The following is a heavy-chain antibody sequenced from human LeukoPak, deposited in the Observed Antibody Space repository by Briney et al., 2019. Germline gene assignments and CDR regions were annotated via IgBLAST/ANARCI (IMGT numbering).Heavy chain of an antibody. CDR1: GFTFSSYG. J-gene: IGHJ6*03. CDR2: IRYDGSNK. V-gene: IGHV3-30*02. D-gene: IGHD3-3*01. CDR3: AKGTDFWSGSYYMDV. Sequence: QPGGSLRLSCAASGFTFSSYGMHWVRQAPGKGLEWVAFIRYDGSNKYYADSVKGRFTISRDNSKNTLYLQMNSLRAEDTAVYYCAKGTDFWSGSYYMDVWGKGTTVTVSS.